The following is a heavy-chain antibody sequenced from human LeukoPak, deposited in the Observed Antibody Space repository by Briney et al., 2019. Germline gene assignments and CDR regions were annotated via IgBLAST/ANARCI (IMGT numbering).Heavy chain of an antibody. D-gene: IGHD6-13*01. V-gene: IGHV4-39*07. CDR1: GGSISSSSYY. J-gene: IGHJ4*02. CDR3: ARVPPQNYSSSWYG. Sequence: NPSETLSLTCTVSGGSISSSSYYWGWIRQPPGKGLEWIGSIYYSGSTYYNPSLKSRVTISVDTSKNQFSLKLSSVTAADTAVYYCARVPPQNYSSSWYGWGQGTLVTVSS. CDR2: IYYSGST.